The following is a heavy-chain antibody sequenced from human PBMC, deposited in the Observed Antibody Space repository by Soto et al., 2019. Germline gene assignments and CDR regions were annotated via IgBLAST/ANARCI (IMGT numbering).Heavy chain of an antibody. Sequence: GGSLRLSCAASGFTFSDYYMSWLRQAPGKGLEWISYISSSGHNIYYADSVKGRFTISRDNAKNSLYLQMNSLRAEDTAVYYCARDHKDKLVVPFVTYDWFDPWGQGTLVTVSS. CDR2: ISSSGHNI. V-gene: IGHV3-11*01. CDR1: GFTFSDYY. J-gene: IGHJ5*02. CDR3: ARDHKDKLVVPFVTYDWFDP. D-gene: IGHD2-2*01.